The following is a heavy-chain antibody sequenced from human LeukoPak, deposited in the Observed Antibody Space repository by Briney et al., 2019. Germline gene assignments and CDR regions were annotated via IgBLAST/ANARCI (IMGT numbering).Heavy chain of an antibody. Sequence: GGSLRLSCAASGFTLSSYSMNWVRQAPGKGLEWVGRIRNKVNSYTTEYAASVKGRFTISRDESKNSLYLQMNSLKTEDTAVYYCARVPAATGTFNFDYWGQGTLVTVSS. CDR2: IRNKVNSYTT. CDR1: GFTLSSYS. CDR3: ARVPAATGTFNFDY. D-gene: IGHD6-13*01. J-gene: IGHJ4*02. V-gene: IGHV3-72*01.